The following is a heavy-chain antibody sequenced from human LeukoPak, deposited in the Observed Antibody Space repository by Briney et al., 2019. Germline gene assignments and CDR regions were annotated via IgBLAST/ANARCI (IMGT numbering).Heavy chain of an antibody. CDR1: AGSISSYY. V-gene: IGHV4-59*01. Sequence: SETLSLTCTVSAGSISSYYWSWIRQPPGKGLEWVGYIYYSGSTNYNPSLKSRVTISVDTSKNQFSRKLSSVTAADTAVYYCARGRWLQFDYYMDVWGKGTTVTISS. CDR3: ARGRWLQFDYYMDV. CDR2: IYYSGST. D-gene: IGHD5-24*01. J-gene: IGHJ6*03.